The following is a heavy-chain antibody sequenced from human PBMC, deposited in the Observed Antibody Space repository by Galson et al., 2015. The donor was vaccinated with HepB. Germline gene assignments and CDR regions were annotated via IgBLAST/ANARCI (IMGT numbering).Heavy chain of an antibody. J-gene: IGHJ5*02. CDR2: INTNTGNP. V-gene: IGHV7-4-1*02. Sequence: SVKVSCKASGYTFTSYAMNWVRQAPGQGLEWMGWINTNTGNPTYAQGFTGRFVFSLDTSVSTAYLQISSLKAEDTAVYYCARVLRGIAAAGGFDPWGQGTLVTVSS. CDR1: GYTFTSYA. D-gene: IGHD6-13*01. CDR3: ARVLRGIAAAGGFDP.